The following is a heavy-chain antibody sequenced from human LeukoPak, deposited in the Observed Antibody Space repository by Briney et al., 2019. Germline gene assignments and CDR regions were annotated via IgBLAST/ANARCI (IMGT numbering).Heavy chain of an antibody. J-gene: IGHJ5*02. CDR2: INPNSGGT. D-gene: IGHD3-22*01. Sequence: ASVKVSCKTSGYTFTGYFLNWVRQAPGQGLEWMGWINPNSGGTNYAQKFQGRVTMTRDTSISTAYMEMSRLTSDDTAVYYCAISSLDSSGYYYGFDPWGQGTLVTVSS. CDR3: AISSLDSSGYYYGFDP. CDR1: GYTFTGYF. V-gene: IGHV1-2*02.